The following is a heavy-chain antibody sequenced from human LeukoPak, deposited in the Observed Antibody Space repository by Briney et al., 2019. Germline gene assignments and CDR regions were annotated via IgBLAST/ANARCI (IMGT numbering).Heavy chain of an antibody. V-gene: IGHV4-59*02. D-gene: IGHD3-9*01. CDR1: GGSVKSSY. J-gene: IGHJ4*02. Sequence: KTSETLSLTCTVSGGSVKSSYWSWIRQPPGKRLEWIGCIYYSESATYNPSLKSRVTISLDTSKNQFFLKLSSVTAADTAVYYCARKRSFDLWGQGTLVTVSS. CDR3: ARKRSFDL. CDR2: IYYSESA.